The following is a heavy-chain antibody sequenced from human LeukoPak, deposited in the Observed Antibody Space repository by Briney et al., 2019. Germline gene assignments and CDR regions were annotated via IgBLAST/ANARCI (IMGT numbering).Heavy chain of an antibody. CDR3: TRDSSPGPQYL. Sequence: SETLSLTCTVSGSSINYYYWNWIRQSPGKGLEWIGYIHYSGSTNYNPSLESRVTISIDTSKTQFSLKLTSVTAADTAMYYCTRDSSPGPQYLWGQGVLVTVSS. CDR2: IHYSGST. CDR1: GSSINYYY. J-gene: IGHJ4*02. V-gene: IGHV4-59*01. D-gene: IGHD4-11*01.